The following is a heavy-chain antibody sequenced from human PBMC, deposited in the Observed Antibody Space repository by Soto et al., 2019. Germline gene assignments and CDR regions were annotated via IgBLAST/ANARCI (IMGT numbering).Heavy chain of an antibody. D-gene: IGHD3-10*01. CDR3: AMVRGAPLFDY. Sequence: SETLSLTCAVYGGSFSGYYWSWIRQPPGKGLERNREINHSGSTNYNPSLKSRVTISVDTSKNQFSLKLSFVTAADTAVYYCAMVRGAPLFDYWGQGTLVTSPQ. CDR1: GGSFSGYY. J-gene: IGHJ4*02. V-gene: IGHV4-34*01. CDR2: INHSGST.